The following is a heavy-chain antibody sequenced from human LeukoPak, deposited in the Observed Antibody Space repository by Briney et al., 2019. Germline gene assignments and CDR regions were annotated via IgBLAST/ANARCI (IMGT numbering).Heavy chain of an antibody. J-gene: IGHJ6*03. D-gene: IGHD3-3*01. CDR1: GGSISSYY. CDR3: ARDRIFGVPKDYYYYMDV. CDR2: IYTSGST. V-gene: IGHV4-4*07. Sequence: SETLSLTCTVSGGSISSYYWSWIRQPAGKGLEWIGRIYTSGSTNYNPSLKSRVTMSVDTSKNQFSLKLSSVTAADTAVYYCARDRIFGVPKDYYYYMDVWGKGTTVTVSS.